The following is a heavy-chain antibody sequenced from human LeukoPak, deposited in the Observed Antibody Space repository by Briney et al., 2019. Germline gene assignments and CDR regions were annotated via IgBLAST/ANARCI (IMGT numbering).Heavy chain of an antibody. Sequence: SETLSLTCAVYGGSFSGYYWSLIRQPPGKGLEWIGEINHSGSTNYNPSLKSRVTISVDTSKNQFSLKLSSVTAADTAVYYCARERVAATPTFDYWGQGTLVTVSS. J-gene: IGHJ4*02. CDR2: INHSGST. CDR1: GGSFSGYY. CDR3: ARERVAATPTFDY. V-gene: IGHV4-34*01. D-gene: IGHD2-15*01.